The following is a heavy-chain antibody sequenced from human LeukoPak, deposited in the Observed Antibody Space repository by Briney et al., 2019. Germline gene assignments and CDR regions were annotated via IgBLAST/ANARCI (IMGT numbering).Heavy chain of an antibody. Sequence: SETLSLTCTVSGGSISSYYWSWIRQPAGKGLEWIGRIYTSGSTNYNPSLKSLVTMSVDTSKNQFSLKLSSVTAADTAVYYCAREGIGRWLQFCDYWGQGTLVTVSS. CDR1: GGSISSYY. J-gene: IGHJ4*02. D-gene: IGHD5-24*01. CDR3: AREGIGRWLQFCDY. CDR2: IYTSGST. V-gene: IGHV4-4*07.